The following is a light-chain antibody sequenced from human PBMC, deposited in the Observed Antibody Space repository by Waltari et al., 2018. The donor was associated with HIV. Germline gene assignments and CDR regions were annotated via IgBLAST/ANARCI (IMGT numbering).Light chain of an antibody. J-gene: IGLJ2*01. CDR3: CSYAGNHTLI. CDR2: DVN. CDR1: STNVGGYNY. V-gene: IGLV2-11*01. Sequence: QSALSQPRSVSASPGQSVTISCTGTSTNVGGYNYVSWYQQYPGKAPKLMIYDVNKRPSGVPARFSGSKSGNTASLTISGLQADDEADYSCCSYAGNHTLIFGGVTTLTVL.